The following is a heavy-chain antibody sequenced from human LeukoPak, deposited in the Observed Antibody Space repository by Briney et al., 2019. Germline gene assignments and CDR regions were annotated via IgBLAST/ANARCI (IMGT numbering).Heavy chain of an antibody. CDR3: ARDRGGRQLVDY. CDR2: IKSSGGTI. D-gene: IGHD6-6*01. J-gene: IGHJ4*02. Sequence: GGSLRLSCAASGFTFSDYYMSWIRQAPGKGLEYIPYIKSSGGTIYYADSVKGRFTISRDNAKNSLYLQMNNLRAEDTAVYYCARDRGGRQLVDYWGQGILVTVSS. V-gene: IGHV3-11*01. CDR1: GFTFSDYY.